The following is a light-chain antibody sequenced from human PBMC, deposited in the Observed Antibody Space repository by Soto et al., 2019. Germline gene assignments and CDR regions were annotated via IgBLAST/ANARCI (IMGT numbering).Light chain of an antibody. J-gene: IGKJ2*01. Sequence: ETVLTQSPGTLSLSPGERATLSCRASQSVSSRYLAWYQQKPGQAPRLLIYSASNRATGIPDRFSGSGSGTEITLTLSRMEPEDFAVYYCQQYITSPPMYTFGQGTKLEIK. CDR1: QSVSSRY. CDR2: SAS. CDR3: QQYITSPPMYT. V-gene: IGKV3-20*01.